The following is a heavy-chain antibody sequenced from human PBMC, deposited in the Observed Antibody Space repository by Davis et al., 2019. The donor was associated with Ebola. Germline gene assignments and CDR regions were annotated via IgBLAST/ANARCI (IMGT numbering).Heavy chain of an antibody. V-gene: IGHV3-48*03. CDR2: ISSSGSTI. CDR3: ARAGYSYGYYYYYYGMDV. J-gene: IGHJ6*02. Sequence: GGSLRLSCAASGFTFSSYEMNWVRQAPGKGLEWVSYISSSGSTIYYADSVKGRFTISRDNAKNSLYLQMNSLRAEDTAVYYCARAGYSYGYYYYYYGMDVWGQGTTVTVSS. D-gene: IGHD5-18*01. CDR1: GFTFSSYE.